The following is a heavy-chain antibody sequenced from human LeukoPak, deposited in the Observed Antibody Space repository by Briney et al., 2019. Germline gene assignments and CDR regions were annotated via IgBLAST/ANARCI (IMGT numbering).Heavy chain of an antibody. D-gene: IGHD3-16*02. CDR2: INADNGNT. CDR3: ARGQMITFGGVIVSGVDY. CDR1: GYSFIAYG. J-gene: IGHJ4*02. Sequence: ASVKVSCKASGYSFIAYGLHWVRQAPGQRLEWMGWINADNGNTKYSQDLQGRVTITKDTSASTVYMELSSLRSEDTAVYYCARGQMITFGGVIVSGVDYWGQGTLVTVSS. V-gene: IGHV1-3*01.